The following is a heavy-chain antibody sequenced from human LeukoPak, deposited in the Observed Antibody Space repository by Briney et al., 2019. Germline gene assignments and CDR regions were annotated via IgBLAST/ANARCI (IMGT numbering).Heavy chain of an antibody. Sequence: SVKVSCKASGGTFSSYAISWVRQAPGQGLEWMGGIIPIFRTANYAQKFQGRVTITTDESTSTAYMELSSLRSEDTAVYYCARDTYYDFWSGYYSNNWFDPWGQGTLVTVSS. J-gene: IGHJ5*02. CDR2: IIPIFRTA. D-gene: IGHD3-3*01. CDR3: ARDTYYDFWSGYYSNNWFDP. CDR1: GGTFSSYA. V-gene: IGHV1-69*05.